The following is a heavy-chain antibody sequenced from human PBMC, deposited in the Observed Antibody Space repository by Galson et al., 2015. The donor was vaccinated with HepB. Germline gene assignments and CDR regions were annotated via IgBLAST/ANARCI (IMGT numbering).Heavy chain of an antibody. J-gene: IGHJ6*02. CDR3: ARAAYYYDSSGYSSAGLGMDV. D-gene: IGHD3-22*01. V-gene: IGHV1-18*01. CDR1: GYTFTSYG. Sequence: SVKVSCKASGYTFTSYGVSWVRQAPGQGLERLGWISAYNGHTNYAQKLQGRVTMTTDTSTSTAYMELRSLRSDDTAVYYCARAAYYYDSSGYSSAGLGMDVWGQGTTVTVSS. CDR2: ISAYNGHT.